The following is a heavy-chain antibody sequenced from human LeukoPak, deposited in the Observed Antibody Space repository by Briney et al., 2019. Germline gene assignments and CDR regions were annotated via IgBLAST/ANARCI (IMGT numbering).Heavy chain of an antibody. CDR1: GFTFSSYS. V-gene: IGHV3-74*01. CDR3: ERVEISSSWYSDY. J-gene: IGHJ4*02. D-gene: IGHD6-13*01. CDR2: INTDGSVT. Sequence: AGSLRLSCAASGFTFSSYSMNWVRQAPGKGLVWVSRINTDGSVTSYADSVKGRFTISRDNAKNTLYLQMNSLRAEDTAVYYCERVEISSSWYSDYWGQGTQVTVSS.